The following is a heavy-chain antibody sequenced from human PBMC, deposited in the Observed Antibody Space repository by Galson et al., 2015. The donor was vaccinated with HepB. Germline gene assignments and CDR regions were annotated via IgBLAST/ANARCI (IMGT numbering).Heavy chain of an antibody. CDR2: ISGSGGST. J-gene: IGHJ4*02. V-gene: IGHV3-23*01. CDR1: GFTFSSYA. Sequence: SLRLSCAASGFTFSSYAMSWVRQAPGKGLEWVSAISGSGGSTYYADSVKGRFTISRDNSKNTLYLQMSSLRAEDTAVYYCATRRIAAAANVGAFDYWGQGTLVTVSS. D-gene: IGHD6-13*01. CDR3: ATRRIAAAANVGAFDY.